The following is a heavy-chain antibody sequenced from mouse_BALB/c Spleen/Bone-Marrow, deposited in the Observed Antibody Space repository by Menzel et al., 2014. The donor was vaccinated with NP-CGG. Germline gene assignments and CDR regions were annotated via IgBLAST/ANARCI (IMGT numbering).Heavy chain of an antibody. V-gene: IGHV1-4*01. CDR3: ARSYYDESSFAY. CDR2: INPSTGYT. CDR1: GYTFTSYR. Sequence: VQLQQSGAELAKPGASVKMSCKASGYTFTSYRMHWVKQRPGQGLEWIGYINPSTGYTEYNQKFKDKATLTADKSSSTAYMQLSSLTSEDSAVYYCARSYYDESSFAYWGQGTLVTVSA. J-gene: IGHJ3*01. D-gene: IGHD2-4*01.